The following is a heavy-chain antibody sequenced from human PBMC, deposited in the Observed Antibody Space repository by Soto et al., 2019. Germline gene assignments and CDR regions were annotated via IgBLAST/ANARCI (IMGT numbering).Heavy chain of an antibody. V-gene: IGHV3-23*01. CDR3: AKDLYCSGGSCYPYYYYMDV. CDR2: ISGSGGST. CDR1: GFTFSSYA. Sequence: GGSLRLSCAASGFTFSSYAMSWVRQAPGKGLEWVSAISGSGGSTYYADSVKGRFTISRDNSKNTLYLQMNSLRAEDTAVYYCAKDLYCSGGSCYPYYYYMDVWGKGTTVTVSS. J-gene: IGHJ6*03. D-gene: IGHD2-15*01.